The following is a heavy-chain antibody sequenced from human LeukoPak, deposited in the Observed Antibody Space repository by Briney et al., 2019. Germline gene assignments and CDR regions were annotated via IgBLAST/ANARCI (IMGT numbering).Heavy chain of an antibody. J-gene: IGHJ4*02. CDR3: ARGPNYGARVDFLDS. CDR2: IKQDGSEK. D-gene: IGHD4-17*01. CDR1: GFTFSSYW. V-gene: IGHV3-7*01. Sequence: GGSLRLSCAASGFTFSSYWMSWVRQAPEKGLEWVANIKQDGSEKYYVDSVKGRFTISRDNAKNSLYLQMNSLSADDTAVYFCARGPNYGARVDFLDSWGRGTKVTVSS.